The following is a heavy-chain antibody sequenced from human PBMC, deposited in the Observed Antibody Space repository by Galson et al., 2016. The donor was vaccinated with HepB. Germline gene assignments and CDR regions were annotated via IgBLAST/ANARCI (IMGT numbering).Heavy chain of an antibody. CDR2: ISYDGSNK. Sequence: LRLSCAASGFTFCSYGMHWVRQAPGEGLEWVAFISYDGSNKKYADSVKGRFTISRDNSKKTLYLQMNSLRAEDTAVYYCAKEGCYYDSSGCGFDYWGQGTLVTVSS. CDR3: AKEGCYYDSSGCGFDY. J-gene: IGHJ4*02. D-gene: IGHD3-22*01. CDR1: GFTFCSYG. V-gene: IGHV3-30*18.